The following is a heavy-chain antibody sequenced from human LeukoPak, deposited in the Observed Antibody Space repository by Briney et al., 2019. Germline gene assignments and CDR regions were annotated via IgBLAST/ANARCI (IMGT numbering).Heavy chain of an antibody. J-gene: IGHJ5*02. CDR1: GFTFISYA. V-gene: IGHV3-23*01. Sequence: PGGSLRLSCAASGFTFISYAMSWVRQAPGKGLEWVSGISGGGDNTYYADSVKGRFTISRDNSKNTLYLQMNSLRAEDTAVYYCAKDSWGNSINWFDPWGQGTLVTVSS. CDR3: AKDSWGNSINWFDP. D-gene: IGHD3-16*01. CDR2: ISGGGDNT.